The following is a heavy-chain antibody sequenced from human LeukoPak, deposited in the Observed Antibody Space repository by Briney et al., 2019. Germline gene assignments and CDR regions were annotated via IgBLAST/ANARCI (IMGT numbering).Heavy chain of an antibody. J-gene: IGHJ4*02. Sequence: GGSLRLSCAASGFTFDDYGMSWVRQAPGKGLEWVSGINWNGGSTGYADSVKGRFTISRDNAKNSLYLQMNSLRAEDTAVYYCAGPYDSSGYPDYWGQGTLVTVSS. CDR2: INWNGGST. V-gene: IGHV3-20*04. CDR1: GFTFDDYG. CDR3: AGPYDSSGYPDY. D-gene: IGHD3-22*01.